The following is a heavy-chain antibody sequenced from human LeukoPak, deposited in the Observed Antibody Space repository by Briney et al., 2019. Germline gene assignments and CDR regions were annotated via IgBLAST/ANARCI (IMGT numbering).Heavy chain of an antibody. D-gene: IGHD1-26*01. CDR3: ARGVGATGDAFDI. V-gene: IGHV1-69*06. Sequence: GASVKVSCKASGGTFSSYAISWVRQAPGQGLEWMGRIIPIFGTANYAQKFQGRVTITADKSTSTAYMELSSLRSEDTAVYYCARGVGATGDAFDIWGQGTMVTVSS. CDR1: GGTFSSYA. CDR2: IIPIFGTA. J-gene: IGHJ3*02.